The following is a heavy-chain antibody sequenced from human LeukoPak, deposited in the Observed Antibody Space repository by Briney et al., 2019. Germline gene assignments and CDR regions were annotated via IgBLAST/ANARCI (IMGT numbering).Heavy chain of an antibody. CDR3: ARSRGPGSHWFDP. CDR1: GFTFNSYA. D-gene: IGHD3-10*01. J-gene: IGHJ5*02. V-gene: IGHV3-23*01. Sequence: PGGSLRLSCAASGFTFNSYALSWVRQAPGKGLEWVSTLSDRTYYADSVQGRFTISRDNSKNTLYLQMDSLRTDDTAEYFCARSRGPGSHWFDPWRQGTLVTVSS. CDR2: LSDRT.